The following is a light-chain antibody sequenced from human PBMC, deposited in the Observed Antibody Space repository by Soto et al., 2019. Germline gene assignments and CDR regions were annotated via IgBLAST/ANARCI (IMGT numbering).Light chain of an antibody. CDR1: SSNIGAGYD. Sequence: QSVLTQPPSVSGAPGQRVTISCTGSSSNIGAGYDVHWYQQLLGTAPKLLIYGNSNRPSGVPDRFSGSKSGTSASLAITKLQAEDEADYYCQSYDSSLSVVFGGGTKLTVL. CDR3: QSYDSSLSVV. J-gene: IGLJ2*01. CDR2: GNS. V-gene: IGLV1-40*01.